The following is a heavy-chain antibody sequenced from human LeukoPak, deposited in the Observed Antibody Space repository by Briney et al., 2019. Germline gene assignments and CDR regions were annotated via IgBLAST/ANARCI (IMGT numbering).Heavy chain of an antibody. J-gene: IGHJ3*02. Sequence: SETLSLTCTVSGGSISSSYYYWGWIRQPPGKGLEWIGSIYYSGSTYYNPSLKSRVTISVDTSKNQFSLKLSSVTAADTAVYYCASPRYQLPRIGSIAARPHAFDIWGQGTMVTVSS. V-gene: IGHV4-39*07. D-gene: IGHD6-6*01. CDR3: ASPRYQLPRIGSIAARPHAFDI. CDR1: GGSISSSYYY. CDR2: IYYSGST.